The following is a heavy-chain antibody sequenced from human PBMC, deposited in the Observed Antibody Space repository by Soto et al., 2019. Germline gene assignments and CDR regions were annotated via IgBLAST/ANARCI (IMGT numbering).Heavy chain of an antibody. CDR2: INPGDSET. CDR1: GYNFRHYY. CDR3: ARHATYYDILSGYYFDY. J-gene: IGHJ4*02. D-gene: IGHD3-9*01. Sequence: GESLKISCQGSGYNFRHYYIAWVRQMPGKGLEWMAIINPGDSETKYSPSFQGQVTISADKSINTAYLQWSSLKASDTAMYYCARHATYYDILSGYYFDYWGQGTQVTVSS. V-gene: IGHV5-51*01.